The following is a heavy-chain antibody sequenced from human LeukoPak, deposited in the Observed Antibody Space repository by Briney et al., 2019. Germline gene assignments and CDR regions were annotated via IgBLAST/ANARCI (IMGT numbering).Heavy chain of an antibody. CDR1: GFTFNSDA. CDR3: AKARSMLFLRSSFDY. J-gene: IGHJ4*02. CDR2: ISSGGSNT. Sequence: GGSLRLSCAASGFTFNSDAMSWVRQAPGKGLEWVSSISSGGSNTYYVDSVKGRFTISRDRSNNTVYLQMNSLRDEDTAKYFCAKARSMLFLRSSFDYWGQGALVTVSS. V-gene: IGHV3-23*01. D-gene: IGHD3-10*02.